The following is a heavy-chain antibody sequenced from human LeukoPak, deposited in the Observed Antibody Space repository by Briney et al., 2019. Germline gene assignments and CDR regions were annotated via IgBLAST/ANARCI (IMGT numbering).Heavy chain of an antibody. J-gene: IGHJ4*02. D-gene: IGHD3-3*01. Sequence: GASVKVSCKASGYTFTSYGISWVRQAPGQGLEWMGWISAYNGNTNYAQKLQGRVTMTTDTSTSTAYMELRSLRSDDTAVYYCAREIYRSYDFWSGYLYYFDYWAQGTLVTVSS. CDR2: ISAYNGNT. V-gene: IGHV1-18*01. CDR1: GYTFTSYG. CDR3: AREIYRSYDFWSGYLYYFDY.